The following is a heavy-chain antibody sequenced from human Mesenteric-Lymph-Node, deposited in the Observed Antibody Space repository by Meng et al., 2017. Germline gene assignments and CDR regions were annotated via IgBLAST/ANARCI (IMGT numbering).Heavy chain of an antibody. D-gene: IGHD5-18*01. Sequence: GGSLRLSCAASGFTFSRSAMHWVRQAPGKGLEWVAVISYDGTNENYADSVKGRLTISRDNSRSTLFLQVNSLRAEDTAVYYCARGYSFGYSYYFDYWGQGTLVTVSS. CDR2: ISYDGTNE. V-gene: IGHV3-30*01. J-gene: IGHJ4*02. CDR3: ARGYSFGYSYYFDY. CDR1: GFTFSRSA.